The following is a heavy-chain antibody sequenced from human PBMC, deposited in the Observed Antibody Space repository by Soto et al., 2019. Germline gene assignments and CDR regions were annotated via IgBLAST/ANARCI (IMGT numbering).Heavy chain of an antibody. CDR3: ATDSHYDILTGYTHLFY. D-gene: IGHD3-9*01. Sequence: ASVKVSCKVSGYTLTELSMHWVRQAPGKGLEWMGGFDPEDGETIYAQKFQGGVTMTEDTSTDTAYMELSSLRSEDTAVYYCATDSHYDILTGYTHLFYWGQGTLVTVSS. CDR2: FDPEDGET. J-gene: IGHJ4*02. V-gene: IGHV1-24*01. CDR1: GYTLTELS.